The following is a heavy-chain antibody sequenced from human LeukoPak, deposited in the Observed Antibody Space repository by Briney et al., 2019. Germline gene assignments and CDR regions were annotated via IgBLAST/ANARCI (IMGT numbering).Heavy chain of an antibody. D-gene: IGHD1-26*01. CDR3: AKDRGGSYPNWFDP. CDR1: GFTFSSYG. J-gene: IGHJ5*02. CDR2: ISGSGGSA. Sequence: GGTLRLSCAASGFTFSSYGMSWVSQAPGKGLEWVSAISGSGGSAYYADSVKGRFTISRDNSKNTLYLQMNSLRAEDTAVYYCAKDRGGSYPNWFDPWGQGTLVTASS. V-gene: IGHV3-23*01.